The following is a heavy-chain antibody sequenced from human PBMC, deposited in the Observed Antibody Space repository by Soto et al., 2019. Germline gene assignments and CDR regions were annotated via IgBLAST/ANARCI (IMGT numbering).Heavy chain of an antibody. J-gene: IGHJ6*02. CDR2: INAGNGNT. D-gene: IGHD3-22*01. V-gene: IGHV1-3*01. CDR3: ARMTYDSSGNYWDYYYYYGMDV. Sequence: ASVKVSCKASGYTFTSYAMHWVRQAPGQRLEWMGWINAGNGNTKYSQKFQGRVTITRDTSASTAYMELSSLRSEDTAVYYCARMTYDSSGNYWDYYYYYGMDVWAKGPRSPSP. CDR1: GYTFTSYA.